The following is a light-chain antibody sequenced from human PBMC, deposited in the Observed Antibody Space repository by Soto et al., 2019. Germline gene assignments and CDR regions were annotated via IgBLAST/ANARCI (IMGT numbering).Light chain of an antibody. J-gene: IGKJ1*01. CDR3: QQYGSSPGP. CDR2: GAS. V-gene: IGKV3-20*01. Sequence: EIGLTQSPGTLSLSPGERATLSCRASQSVSSSYSAWYQQKPGQAPRLLIYGASSRATGIPDRFSGSGSGTDFTLTISRLEPEDFAVYYCQQYGSSPGPFAQGTKVAIK. CDR1: QSVSSSY.